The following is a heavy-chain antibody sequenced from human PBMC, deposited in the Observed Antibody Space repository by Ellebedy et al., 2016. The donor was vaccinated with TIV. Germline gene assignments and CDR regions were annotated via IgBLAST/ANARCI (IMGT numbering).Heavy chain of an antibody. V-gene: IGHV3-23*01. CDR3: ARRSTDFAFDS. CDR2: ISANGGTT. CDR1: GFPFSTYP. J-gene: IGHJ4*02. D-gene: IGHD3/OR15-3a*01. Sequence: GESLKIPCAASGFPFSTYPMNWVRQAPGRGLEWVPIISANGGTTYYADSVKGRFTISRDNSKNTLFLQMSSLRAEDTAVYFCARRSTDFAFDSWGQGTLVTVSS.